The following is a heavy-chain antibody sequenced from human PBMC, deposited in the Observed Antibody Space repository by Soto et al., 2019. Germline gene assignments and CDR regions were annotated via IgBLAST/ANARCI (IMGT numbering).Heavy chain of an antibody. Sequence: GESLKISCNTSGYNFAGYWICWVRQMPGKGLEWLGIIFPGDSDTKYSPSFQGQVIISADKSIRTAYLQWSSLKASDTAIYYCARQSGMDVWGQGTTVTVSS. CDR2: IFPGDSDT. D-gene: IGHD5-12*01. J-gene: IGHJ6*02. CDR3: ARQSGMDV. CDR1: GYNFAGYW. V-gene: IGHV5-51*01.